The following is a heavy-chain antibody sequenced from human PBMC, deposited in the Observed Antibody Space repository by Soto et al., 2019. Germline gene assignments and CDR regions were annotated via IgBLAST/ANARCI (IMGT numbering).Heavy chain of an antibody. J-gene: IGHJ4*02. D-gene: IGHD3-22*01. Sequence: SETLSLTCTVSGASVGSGNWWSWVRQPPGKGLEWIAEVYNDGSANYHPSLESRATISVDRSKNQFSLRLSSVTAADTGKYYCARLVYDSRLNYLYFDHWGQGTLVTVSS. V-gene: IGHV4-4*02. CDR3: ARLVYDSRLNYLYFDH. CDR1: GASVGSGNW. CDR2: VYNDGSA.